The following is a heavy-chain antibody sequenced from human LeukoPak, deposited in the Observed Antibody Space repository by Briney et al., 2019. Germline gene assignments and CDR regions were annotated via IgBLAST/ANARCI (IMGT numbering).Heavy chain of an antibody. Sequence: GGSLRLSCAASGFTFSSYSMNWVRQAPGKGLEWVPSISSSSSYIYYADSVKGRFTISRDNAKNSLYLQMNSLRAEDTAVYYCAKEQQPEPFDCWGQGTLVTVSS. CDR3: AKEQQPEPFDC. J-gene: IGHJ4*02. CDR1: GFTFSSYS. D-gene: IGHD1-14*01. CDR2: ISSSSSYI. V-gene: IGHV3-21*01.